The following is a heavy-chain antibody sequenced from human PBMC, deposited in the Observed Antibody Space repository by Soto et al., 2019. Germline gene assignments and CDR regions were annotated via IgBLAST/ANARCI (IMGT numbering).Heavy chain of an antibody. V-gene: IGHV1-8*02. J-gene: IGHJ5*02. CDR1: GYTFTSYG. CDR2: MNPNSGNT. D-gene: IGHD6-19*01. Sequence: ASVKFSCKASGYTFTSYGIIWLRQAPGQGLEWMGWMNPNSGNTGYAQKFQGRVTMTRNTSISTAYMELSSLRSEDTAVYYCARGVYHYSSGWTKGFNWFDPWGQGTLVTVSS. CDR3: ARGVYHYSSGWTKGFNWFDP.